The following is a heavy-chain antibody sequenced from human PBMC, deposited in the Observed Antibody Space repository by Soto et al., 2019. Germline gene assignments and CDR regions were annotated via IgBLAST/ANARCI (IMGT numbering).Heavy chain of an antibody. CDR3: AREMYYYGSGSRYYYYGMDV. J-gene: IGHJ6*02. CDR1: GGSISSYY. CDR2: IYYSGST. V-gene: IGHV4-59*01. D-gene: IGHD3-10*01. Sequence: SETLSLTCTVSGGSISSYYWSWIRQPPGKGLEWIGYIYYSGSTNYNPSLKSRVTISVDTSKNQFSLKLSSVTAADTAVYYCAREMYYYGSGSRYYYYGMDVWGQGTTVTVS.